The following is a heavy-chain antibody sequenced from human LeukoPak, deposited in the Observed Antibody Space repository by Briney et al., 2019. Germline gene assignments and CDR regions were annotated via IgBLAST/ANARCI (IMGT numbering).Heavy chain of an antibody. Sequence: PGGSLRLSCAASGFTFDDYAMHWVRQAPGKGLEWVSGISWNSGSIGYADSVKGRFTISRDNSKNTLYLQMNSLRAEDTAVYYCARGNGDYVLWYWGQGTLVTVSS. CDR3: ARGNGDYVLWY. CDR2: ISWNSGSI. J-gene: IGHJ4*02. V-gene: IGHV3-9*01. CDR1: GFTFDDYA. D-gene: IGHD4-17*01.